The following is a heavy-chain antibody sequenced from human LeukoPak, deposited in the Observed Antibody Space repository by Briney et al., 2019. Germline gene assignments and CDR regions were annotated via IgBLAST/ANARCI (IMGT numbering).Heavy chain of an antibody. V-gene: IGHV3-66*02. CDR1: GFTFSSYA. D-gene: IGHD5-12*01. J-gene: IGHJ4*02. CDR2: IYSGGST. CDR3: ARATRAVPFDY. Sequence: PGGSLRLSCAASGFTFSSYAMSWVRQAPGKGLEWVSVIYSGGSTYYADSVKGRFTISRDNSKNTLYLQMNSLRAEDTAVYYCARATRAVPFDYWGQGTLVTVSS.